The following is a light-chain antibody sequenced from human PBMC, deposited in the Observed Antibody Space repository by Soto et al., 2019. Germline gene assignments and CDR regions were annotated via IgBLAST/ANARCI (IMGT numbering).Light chain of an antibody. Sequence: DIQLTQSPSFLSASVGDRVTITCRASQGISSYLAWYQQRTGKAPNLLIYAASTLQSGVPSRFSGSGAGTEFTLTISSLQPEDFATFYCQQLNSYPRTFGQGTKLEIK. CDR1: QGISSY. CDR3: QQLNSYPRT. J-gene: IGKJ2*01. CDR2: AAS. V-gene: IGKV1-9*01.